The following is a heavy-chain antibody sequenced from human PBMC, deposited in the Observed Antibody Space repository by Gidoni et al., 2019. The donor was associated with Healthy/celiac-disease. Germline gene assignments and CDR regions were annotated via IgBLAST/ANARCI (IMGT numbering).Heavy chain of an antibody. CDR3: AKESGIAAAGIRKHWYFDL. J-gene: IGHJ2*01. CDR2: ISGSGGST. V-gene: IGHV3-23*01. CDR1: GFTFSSHA. D-gene: IGHD6-13*01. Sequence: EVQLLESGGGLVQPGGSLRLSCSASGFTFSSHALSWVRQAPGKGLEWVSAISGSGGSTYYADSVKGRFTISRDNSKNTLYLQMNSLRAEDTAVYYCAKESGIAAAGIRKHWYFDLWGRGTLVTVSS.